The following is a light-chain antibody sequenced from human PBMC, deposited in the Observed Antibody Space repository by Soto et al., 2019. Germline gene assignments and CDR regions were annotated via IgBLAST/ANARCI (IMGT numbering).Light chain of an antibody. V-gene: IGLV1-44*01. CDR2: SNN. J-gene: IGLJ1*01. CDR3: AAWDDSLNGLYV. CDR1: SSNIGSNT. Sequence: QSVLTQPPSASGTPGQRVTISCSGSSSNIGSNTVNWYQQLPGTAPKLLIYSNNQRPSGVPDRFSGSKSGTSASLAISWLQSEDEADYYWAAWDDSLNGLYVFGTGTKLTVL.